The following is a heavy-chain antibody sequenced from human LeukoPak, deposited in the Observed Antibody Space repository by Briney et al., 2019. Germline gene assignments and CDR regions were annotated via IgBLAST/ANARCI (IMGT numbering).Heavy chain of an antibody. CDR1: GGSISTNNW. J-gene: IGHJ3*02. Sequence: SETLSLTCAVSGGSISTNNWWTWVRQPPGKGLEWIGDIHHSGSTDYNPSLKSRVTISPDKSKNQFSLTLTSVTAADTAVYFCARAPLSGTYYTDAFDIWGQGTMVTVSS. V-gene: IGHV4-4*02. CDR3: ARAPLSGTYYTDAFDI. D-gene: IGHD1-26*01. CDR2: IHHSGST.